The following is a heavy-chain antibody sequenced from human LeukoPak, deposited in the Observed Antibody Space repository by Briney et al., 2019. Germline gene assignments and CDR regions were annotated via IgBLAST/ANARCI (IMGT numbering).Heavy chain of an antibody. D-gene: IGHD4-11*01. J-gene: IGHJ4*02. Sequence: GGSLRLSCAASGFSFSDFYMSWIRQAPGKGLEWTSHISGSGDSKFYADSVKGRLTISRDNPEKSLYLQMNNLRVEDTAVYYCARRAYSDFFFDSWGQGILVTVSS. CDR1: GFSFSDFY. V-gene: IGHV3-11*01. CDR2: ISGSGDSK. CDR3: ARRAYSDFFFDS.